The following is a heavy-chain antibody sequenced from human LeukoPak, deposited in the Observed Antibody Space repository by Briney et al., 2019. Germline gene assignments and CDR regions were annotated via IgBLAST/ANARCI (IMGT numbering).Heavy chain of an antibody. CDR3: ARASLLRFSTPAREGYFDY. D-gene: IGHD3-3*01. V-gene: IGHV1-69*01. Sequence: GASVKVSCKASGGTFSSYAISWVRQAPGQGLEWMGGIIPIFGTANYAQKFQGRVTITADESTSTAYMELSSLRSEDTAVYYCARASLLRFSTPAREGYFDYWGQGTLVTVSS. CDR2: IIPIFGTA. J-gene: IGHJ4*02. CDR1: GGTFSSYA.